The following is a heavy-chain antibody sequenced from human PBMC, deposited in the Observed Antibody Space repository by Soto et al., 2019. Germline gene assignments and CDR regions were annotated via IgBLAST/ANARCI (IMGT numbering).Heavy chain of an antibody. J-gene: IGHJ6*02. CDR1: GGSIKNSGYY. D-gene: IGHD4-4*01. CDR3: GRDAVTKRDFYYYGMDV. V-gene: IGHV4-31*03. CDR2: ISYSGST. Sequence: QAQLQESGPGLVKPSQTLSLTCTVSGGSIKNSGYYWSWIRQHPEKGLEWIGYISYSGSTAYAPSLKSRVTMSVDTSKNQFSLNLTSVIAADTAVYYCGRDAVTKRDFYYYGMDVWGRGTTVTVSS.